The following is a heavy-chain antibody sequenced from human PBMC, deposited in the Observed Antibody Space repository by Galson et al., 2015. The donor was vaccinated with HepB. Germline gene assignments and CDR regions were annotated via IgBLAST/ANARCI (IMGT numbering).Heavy chain of an antibody. CDR1: GYTFTSYA. CDR3: ARGSRVLLWFGELFPLDY. CDR2: INAGNGNT. V-gene: IGHV1-3*01. J-gene: IGHJ4*02. D-gene: IGHD3-10*01. Sequence: SVKVSCKASGYTFTSYAMHWVRQAPGQRLEWMGWINAGNGNTKYSRKFQGRVTITRDTSASTAYMELSSLRSEDTAVYYCARGSRVLLWFGELFPLDYWGQGTLVTVSS.